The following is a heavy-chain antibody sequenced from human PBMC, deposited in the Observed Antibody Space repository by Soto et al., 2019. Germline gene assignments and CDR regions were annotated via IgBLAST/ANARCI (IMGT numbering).Heavy chain of an antibody. J-gene: IGHJ6*02. CDR3: ARDNVEMATVDV. Sequence: QVQLVQSGAEVKKPGSWVKVSCKASGGTFSSYAISWVRQAPGQGLEWMGGIIPIFGTANYAQKFQGRVTITADKSTSTAYMELSSLRSEDTAVYYSARDNVEMATVDVWGQGTTVTVSS. D-gene: IGHD5-12*01. CDR1: GGTFSSYA. V-gene: IGHV1-69*06. CDR2: IIPIFGTA.